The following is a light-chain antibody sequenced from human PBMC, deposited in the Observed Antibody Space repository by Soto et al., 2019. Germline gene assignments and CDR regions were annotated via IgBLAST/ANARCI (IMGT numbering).Light chain of an antibody. J-gene: IGLJ1*01. Sequence: QSVLTQPASVSGSPGQSITIYCTGTSSDVGGYDYVSWYQQHPGRAPKLMIYEVSNRPSGVSNRFSGSKSGNTASLTISGLQAEDEADYYCSSYTSSNTLYVFATGTKVTV. CDR1: SSDVGGYDY. CDR2: EVS. V-gene: IGLV2-14*01. CDR3: SSYTSSNTLYV.